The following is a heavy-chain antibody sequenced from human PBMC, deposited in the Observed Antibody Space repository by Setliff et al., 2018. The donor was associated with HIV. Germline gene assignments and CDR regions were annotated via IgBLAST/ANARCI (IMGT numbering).Heavy chain of an antibody. D-gene: IGHD5-18*01. CDR3: ARRHTAFDP. V-gene: IGHV4-39*01. CDR2: IYYSGNT. J-gene: IGHJ5*02. CDR1: GGSISSSSYY. Sequence: LSLTCTVSGGSISSSSYYWGWIRQPPGKGLEWIGSIYYSGNTYYNPSLKSRVTISVDTSKNQISLKLSSVTAADTAVYYCARRHTAFDPWGQGTLVTVSS.